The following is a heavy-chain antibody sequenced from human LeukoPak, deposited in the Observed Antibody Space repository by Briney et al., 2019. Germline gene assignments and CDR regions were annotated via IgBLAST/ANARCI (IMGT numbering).Heavy chain of an antibody. J-gene: IGHJ5*02. CDR1: GYTFTSYD. Sequence: ASVKVSCKASGYTFTSYDISWVRQATGQGLEWMGWMNPNSGNTGYAQKFQGRVTMTRNTSISTAYMELSSLRSEDTAVYYCARMHYYGSGSYNWLDPWGQGTLVTVSS. CDR3: ARMHYYGSGSYNWLDP. D-gene: IGHD3-10*01. V-gene: IGHV1-8*01. CDR2: MNPNSGNT.